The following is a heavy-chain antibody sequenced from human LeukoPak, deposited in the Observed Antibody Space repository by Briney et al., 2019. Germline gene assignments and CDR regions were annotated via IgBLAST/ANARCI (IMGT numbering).Heavy chain of an antibody. CDR1: GFTFSSLR. CDR3: AKSGYNRFDY. D-gene: IGHD5-24*01. CDR2: ISGSSSDI. Sequence: PGGPLRLSCAASGFTFSSLRMNWVRQAPGKGLEWVSSISGSSSDIYYADSVKGRFTISRDNSKNTLYLQMDSLRAEDTAVYYCAKSGYNRFDYWGQGTRVTVSS. V-gene: IGHV3-21*04. J-gene: IGHJ4*02.